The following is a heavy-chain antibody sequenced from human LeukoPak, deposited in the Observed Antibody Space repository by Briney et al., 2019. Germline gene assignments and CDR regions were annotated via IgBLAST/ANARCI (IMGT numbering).Heavy chain of an antibody. CDR2: ISNDGGGT. J-gene: IGHJ4*02. CDR1: GFIFNNYG. D-gene: IGHD3-22*01. Sequence: GGSLRLSCTACGFIFNNYGLIWVRRAPGKGLEWVSAISNDGGGTNYADFVKGRFTISRDNSKNTLFLQMNSLRAEDTALYYCAKGSSGYFFDLWGQGTLVTVSS. CDR3: AKGSSGYFFDL. V-gene: IGHV3-23*01.